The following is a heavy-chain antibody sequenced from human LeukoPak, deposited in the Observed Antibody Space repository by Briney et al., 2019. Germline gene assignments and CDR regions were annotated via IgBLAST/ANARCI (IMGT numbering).Heavy chain of an antibody. CDR2: ISAYNGNT. Sequence: ASVKVSCKASGYTFTSYGISWVRQAPGQGLEWMGWISAYNGNTNYAQKLQGRVTMTTDTSTSTAYMELRSLRSDDPAVYYCARDLDYGGNSGDAFDIWGQGTMVTVSS. V-gene: IGHV1-18*01. D-gene: IGHD4-23*01. CDR1: GYTFTSYG. J-gene: IGHJ3*02. CDR3: ARDLDYGGNSGDAFDI.